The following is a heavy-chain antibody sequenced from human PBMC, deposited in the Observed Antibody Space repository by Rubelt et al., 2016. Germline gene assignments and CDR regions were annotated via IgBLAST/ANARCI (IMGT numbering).Heavy chain of an antibody. J-gene: IGHJ4*02. CDR3: AKGGNVVVTARLYYFDY. CDR2: IRYDGSNK. V-gene: IGHV3-30*02. CDR1: GFTFSSYG. Sequence: QVQLVESGGGVVQPGGSLRLSCAASGFTFSSYGMHWVRQAPGKGLEWVAFIRYDGSNKYYADSVKCRFTISRDNSKNTLYLQMNSLRAEDTAVYYCAKGGNVVVTARLYYFDYWGQGTLVTVSS. D-gene: IGHD2-21*02.